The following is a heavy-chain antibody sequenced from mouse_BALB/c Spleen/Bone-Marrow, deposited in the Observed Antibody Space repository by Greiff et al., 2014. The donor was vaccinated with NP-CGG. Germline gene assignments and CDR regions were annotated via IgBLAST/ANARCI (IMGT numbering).Heavy chain of an antibody. J-gene: IGHJ4*01. V-gene: IGHV5-12*02. CDR1: GFTFSDYY. CDR3: ARRGIFYAMDY. CDR2: ISNGGGST. Sequence: EVQRVESGGGLVQPGGSLKLSCATSGFTFSDYYMYWVRQTPEKRLEWVAYISNGGGSTYYPDTVKGRFTISRDNAKNTLYLQMSRLKPEDTAMYYCARRGIFYAMDYWGQGTSVTVSS.